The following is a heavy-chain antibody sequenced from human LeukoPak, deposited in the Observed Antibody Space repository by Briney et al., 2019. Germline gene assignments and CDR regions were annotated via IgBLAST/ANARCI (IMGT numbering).Heavy chain of an antibody. D-gene: IGHD6-13*01. V-gene: IGHV3-30-3*01. J-gene: IGHJ3*02. Sequence: GGSLRLSCAASGFTFSSYAIHWVRQAPGKGLEWVAVISYDGSNKYYADSVKGRFTISTDNSKNTLYLQMNSLRAEDTAVYYCARDGRAAAGNGGVDAFDIWGQGTMVTVSS. CDR1: GFTFSSYA. CDR2: ISYDGSNK. CDR3: ARDGRAAAGNGGVDAFDI.